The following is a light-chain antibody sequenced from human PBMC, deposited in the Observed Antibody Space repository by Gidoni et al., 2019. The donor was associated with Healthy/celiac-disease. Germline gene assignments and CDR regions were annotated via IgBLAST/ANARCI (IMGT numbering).Light chain of an antibody. CDR3: SSYKSSSTLV. CDR2: EVS. V-gene: IGLV2-18*02. J-gene: IGLJ2*01. CDR1: SSDVGSYNR. Sequence: QSALTPPPSVSGSPGQSVTISCTGTSSDVGSYNRVSWYQQPPGTAPKLMIDEVSNRPSGVTDRVYGSKSGNTAALTIYGLQAEDEADYYCSSYKSSSTLVFGGGTKLTVL.